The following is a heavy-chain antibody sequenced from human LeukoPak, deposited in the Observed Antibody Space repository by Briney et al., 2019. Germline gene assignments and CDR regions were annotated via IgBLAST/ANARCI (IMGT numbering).Heavy chain of an antibody. Sequence: GGSLRLSCAVSGFTVSSTYMSWARQAPGKGLEWVSAISGSGGSTYYADSVKGRFTISRDNSKNTLYLQMNSLRAEDTAVYYCTKGTIWLPFDYWGQGTLVTVSS. V-gene: IGHV3-23*01. CDR1: GFTVSSTY. J-gene: IGHJ4*02. CDR2: ISGSGGST. D-gene: IGHD5-18*01. CDR3: TKGTIWLPFDY.